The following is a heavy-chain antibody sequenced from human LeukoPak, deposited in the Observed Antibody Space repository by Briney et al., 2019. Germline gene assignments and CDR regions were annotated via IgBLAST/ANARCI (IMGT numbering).Heavy chain of an antibody. CDR2: ISGSGGST. Sequence: PRGSLRLSCAASGFTFSSYAMSWVRQAPGKGLEWVSAISGSGGSTYYADSVKGRFTISRDNSKNTLYLQMNSLRAEDTAVYYCAKDEGVVVPALYSYMDVWGKGTTVTVSS. CDR1: GFTFSSYA. V-gene: IGHV3-23*01. D-gene: IGHD2-2*01. J-gene: IGHJ6*03. CDR3: AKDEGVVVPALYSYMDV.